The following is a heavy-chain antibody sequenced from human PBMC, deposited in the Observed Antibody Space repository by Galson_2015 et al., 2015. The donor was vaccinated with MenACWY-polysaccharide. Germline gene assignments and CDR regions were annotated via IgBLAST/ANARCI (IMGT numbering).Heavy chain of an antibody. D-gene: IGHD3-3*01. J-gene: IGHJ6*01. CDR3: ARGHYDLWSGYRHYYFGLDV. CDR2: INSDETST. V-gene: IGHV3-74*01. Sequence: SLRLSCAASEFDFSTYWMHWVRQVPGKGPVWVSRINSDETSTSYADSVKGRFSNSRDNAKSTLYLQMNSLRAEDTAVYYCARGHYDLWSGYRHYYFGLDVWGQGTTVTVSS. CDR1: EFDFSTYW.